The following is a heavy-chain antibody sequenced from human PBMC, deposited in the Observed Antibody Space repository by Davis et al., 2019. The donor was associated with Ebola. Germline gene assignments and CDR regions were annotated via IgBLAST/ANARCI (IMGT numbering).Heavy chain of an antibody. Sequence: GGSLRLSCAASGFTSAMHWVRQAPGKGLEWVSFISYHGKNIPYADSVWGRFTISRDNSRNTVYLLMNSLRAEDTAVYYCASLGWFDPWGQGTLVTVSS. D-gene: IGHD3-16*01. CDR2: ISYHGKNI. CDR1: GFTSA. J-gene: IGHJ5*02. V-gene: IGHV3-33*05. CDR3: ASLGWFDP.